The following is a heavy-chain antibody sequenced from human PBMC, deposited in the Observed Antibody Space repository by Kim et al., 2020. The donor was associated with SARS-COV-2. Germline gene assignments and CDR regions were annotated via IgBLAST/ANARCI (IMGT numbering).Heavy chain of an antibody. CDR3: AREGDYYDSSVYFQH. V-gene: IGHV4-59*01. Sequence: SETLSLTCTVSGGSISSYYWSWIRQPPGKGLEWIGYIYYSGSTNYNPSLKSRVTISVDTSKNQFSLKLSSVTAADTAVYYCAREGDYYDSSVYFQHWGQGTLVTVSS. CDR1: GGSISSYY. J-gene: IGHJ1*01. CDR2: IYYSGST. D-gene: IGHD3-22*01.